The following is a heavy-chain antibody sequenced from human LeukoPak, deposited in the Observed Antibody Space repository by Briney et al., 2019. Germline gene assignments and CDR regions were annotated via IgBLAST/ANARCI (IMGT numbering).Heavy chain of an antibody. Sequence: GASVKVSCKASGYTFTDYYMHWVRQAPGQGLEWMGWIDPNSGGTNYAQKFQGRVTMTRDTSINTAYMEVSRLRSDDTALYYCATIGRRTSDWDYWGQGSLVTVSS. V-gene: IGHV1-2*02. CDR1: GYTFTDYY. CDR2: IDPNSGGT. CDR3: ATIGRRTSDWDY. J-gene: IGHJ4*02. D-gene: IGHD2-2*01.